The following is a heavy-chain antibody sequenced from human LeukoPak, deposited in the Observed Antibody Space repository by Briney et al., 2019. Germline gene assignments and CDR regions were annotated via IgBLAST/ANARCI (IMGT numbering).Heavy chain of an antibody. CDR3: ARDHPYNNIDY. V-gene: IGHV3-53*01. D-gene: IGHD1-1*01. J-gene: IGHJ4*02. CDR1: GFTVSSNY. CDR2: IYSGGST. Sequence: GGSLRLSCAASGFTVSSNYMSSVRHAPGKGLEWVSVIYSGGSTYYADSVKGRFTISRDNSKNTMYLQMNSLRAEDTAVYYCARDHPYNNIDYWGQGTLVTVSS.